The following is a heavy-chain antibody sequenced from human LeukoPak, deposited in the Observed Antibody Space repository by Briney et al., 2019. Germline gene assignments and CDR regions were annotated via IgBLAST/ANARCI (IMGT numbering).Heavy chain of an antibody. Sequence: ASVKVSCKASGYTFTSNGISWVRQAPGQGLEWMGRISPYNGNTYYAQNLQGRVTMTTDTSTRTAYMELSSLRSDDTAVYYCARDGRGSSQEGDAFDIWGQGTMVTVSS. CDR1: GYTFTSNG. V-gene: IGHV1-18*01. CDR2: ISPYNGNT. D-gene: IGHD6-13*01. J-gene: IGHJ3*02. CDR3: ARDGRGSSQEGDAFDI.